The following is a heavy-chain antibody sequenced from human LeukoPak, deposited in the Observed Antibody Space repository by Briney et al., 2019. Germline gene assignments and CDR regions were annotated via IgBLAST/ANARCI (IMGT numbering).Heavy chain of an antibody. CDR3: ARDLTVDTAMVREQGSY. V-gene: IGHV3-7*01. J-gene: IGHJ4*02. D-gene: IGHD5-18*01. CDR2: IKQDGSEK. CDR1: GFTFNTYW. Sequence: GGSLRLSCAASGFTFNTYWLSWVRQAPGKGLEWVANIKQDGSEKYYVDSVKGRFTISRDNAKNSLYLQMNSLRVEDTAVYYCARDLTVDTAMVREQGSYWGQGTLVTVSS.